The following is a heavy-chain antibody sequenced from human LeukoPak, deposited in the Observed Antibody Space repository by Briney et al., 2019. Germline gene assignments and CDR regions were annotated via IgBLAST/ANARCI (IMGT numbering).Heavy chain of an antibody. J-gene: IGHJ4*02. CDR2: IYPSGST. CDR3: ARENSGSYREFDY. V-gene: IGHV4-4*07. D-gene: IGHD1-26*01. Sequence: SETLSLTCTVSGGSISNYWTWIRPPAGKGLEWIGRIYPSGSTNYNPSLKSRVTMSVDTSKNQFSLKLSSVTAADTAVYYCARENSGSYREFDYWGQGTLVAVSS. CDR1: GGSISNY.